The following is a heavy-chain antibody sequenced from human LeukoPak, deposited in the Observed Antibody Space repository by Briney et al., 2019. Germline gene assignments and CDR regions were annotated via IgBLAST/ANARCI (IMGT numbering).Heavy chain of an antibody. D-gene: IGHD2-15*01. Sequence: PSETLSLTCTVSGGSISSGDYYWSWIRQPPGKGLECIGYIYYSGSTYYSPSLTSRVTISVDTSKKHFSLKLSSVTASDTGVYYLARGPPVLSGGSCLDAFDIWGQGTMVTVSS. CDR3: ARGPPVLSGGSCLDAFDI. V-gene: IGHV4-30-4*08. J-gene: IGHJ3*02. CDR2: IYYSGST. CDR1: GGSISSGDYY.